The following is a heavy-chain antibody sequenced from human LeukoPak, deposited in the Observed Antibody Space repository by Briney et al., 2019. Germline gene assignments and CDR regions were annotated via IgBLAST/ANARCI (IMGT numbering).Heavy chain of an antibody. CDR1: GFTFSSYA. V-gene: IGHV3-30-3*01. CDR3: ARDPGTYDSSNYYSRGFDY. D-gene: IGHD3-22*01. J-gene: IGHJ4*02. CDR2: ISYDGSNK. Sequence: GGSLRLSCAASGFTFSSYAMHWVRQAPGKGLEWVAVISYDGSNKYYADSVKGRFTIPRDNSKNTLYLQMNSLRAEDTAVYYCARDPGTYDSSNYYSRGFDYWGQGTLVTVSS.